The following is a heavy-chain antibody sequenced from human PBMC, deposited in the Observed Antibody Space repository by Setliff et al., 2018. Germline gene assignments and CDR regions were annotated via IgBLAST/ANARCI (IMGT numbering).Heavy chain of an antibody. CDR3: ARAERGYFDWLSYPRNHYYYYYGMDV. J-gene: IGHJ6*02. D-gene: IGHD3-9*01. CDR2: MIPILGIA. V-gene: IGHV1-69*10. CDR1: GGTFSSYA. Sequence: SVKVSCKASGGTFSSYAISWVRQAPGQGLEWMGGMIPILGIANYAQKFQGRVTITADKSTSTAYMELSSLRSEDTAVYYCARAERGYFDWLSYPRNHYYYYYGMDVWGQGTTVTVSS.